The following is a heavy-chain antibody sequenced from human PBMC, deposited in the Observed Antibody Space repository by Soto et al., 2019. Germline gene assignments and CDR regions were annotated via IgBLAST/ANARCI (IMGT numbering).Heavy chain of an antibody. V-gene: IGHV1-8*01. CDR1: GYTFTSYD. J-gene: IGHJ6*02. D-gene: IGHD3-10*01. CDR3: ARTEAGYYGFYGMDV. CDR2: MNPNSGNT. Sequence: SVKVSCKASGYTFTSYDINWVRQATGQGLEWMGWMNPNSGNTGYAQKFQGRVTMTRNTSISTAYMELSSLRSEDTAVYYCARTEAGYYGFYGMDVWGQGTTVTVSS.